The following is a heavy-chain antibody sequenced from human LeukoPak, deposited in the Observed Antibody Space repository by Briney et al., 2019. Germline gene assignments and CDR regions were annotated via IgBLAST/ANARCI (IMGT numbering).Heavy chain of an antibody. V-gene: IGHV3-64*01. CDR3: AKRAPVAAAETGRYFDY. CDR2: ISSNGGST. D-gene: IGHD6-13*01. J-gene: IGHJ4*02. Sequence: GGSLRLSCAASGFTFSSYAMHWVRQAPGKGLEYVSAISSNGGSTYYANSVKGRFTISRDNSKNTLYLQMGSLRAEDTAVYYCAKRAPVAAAETGRYFDYWGQGTLVTVSS. CDR1: GFTFSSYA.